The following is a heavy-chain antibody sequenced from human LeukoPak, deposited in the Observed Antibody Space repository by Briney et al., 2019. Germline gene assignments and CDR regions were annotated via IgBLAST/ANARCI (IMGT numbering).Heavy chain of an antibody. Sequence: SGGSLRLSCAASGFTFSSYWMSWVRQARGKGLEWVANIKQDGSEKYYLDSVKGRFTISRDNAKNSLYLQMNSLRAEDTAVYYCASDREYYYGSGSFDYWGQGTLVTVSS. V-gene: IGHV3-7*04. CDR2: IKQDGSEK. J-gene: IGHJ4*02. D-gene: IGHD3-10*01. CDR3: ASDREYYYGSGSFDY. CDR1: GFTFSSYW.